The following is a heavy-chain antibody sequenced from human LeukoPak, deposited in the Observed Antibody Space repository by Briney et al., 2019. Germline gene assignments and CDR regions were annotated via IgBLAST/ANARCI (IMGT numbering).Heavy chain of an antibody. Sequence: GSSVKVSCKASGCTFSSYAISWVRQAPGQGLEWMGRIIPIFGTANYAQKFQGRVTITTDESTSTAYMELSSLRSEDTAVYYCASRWVGSSGYSRHAFDIWGQGTMVTVSS. D-gene: IGHD3-22*01. CDR1: GCTFSSYA. V-gene: IGHV1-69*05. J-gene: IGHJ3*02. CDR2: IIPIFGTA. CDR3: ASRWVGSSGYSRHAFDI.